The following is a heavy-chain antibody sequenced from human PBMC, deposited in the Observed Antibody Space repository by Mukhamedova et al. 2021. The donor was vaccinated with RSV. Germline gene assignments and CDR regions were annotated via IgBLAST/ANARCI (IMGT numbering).Heavy chain of an antibody. CDR3: ARNLVAATAWAFDY. D-gene: IGHD2-15*01. J-gene: IGHJ4*02. Sequence: GTINPSGGNTAYAQKFQGRATMTRDTSTSTVYMELSSLRSDDTAVYYCARNLVAATAWAFDYWGQGTLVTVSS. CDR2: INPSGGNT. V-gene: IGHV1-46*01.